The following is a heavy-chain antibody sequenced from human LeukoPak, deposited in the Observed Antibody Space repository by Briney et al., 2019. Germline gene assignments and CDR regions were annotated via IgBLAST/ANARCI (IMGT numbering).Heavy chain of an antibody. V-gene: IGHV4-59*08. CDR3: NQNFWSGYYTGMGTNMDV. J-gene: IGHJ6*03. D-gene: IGHD3-3*01. Sequence: SETLSLTCTFSGGSVRSHFWNWVRQFPGKGLEWIGFGHQSGSTMYNPSLNSRVALSVDASKNQFSLKLNSVTAADTAVYYCNQNFWSGYYTGMGTNMDVWGKGTTVTVSS. CDR1: GGSVRSHF. CDR2: GHQSGST.